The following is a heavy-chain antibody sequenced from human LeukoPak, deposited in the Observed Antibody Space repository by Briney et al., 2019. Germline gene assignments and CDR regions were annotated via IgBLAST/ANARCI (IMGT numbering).Heavy chain of an antibody. Sequence: SETLSLTCTVSGGSISSYYWSWIRQPPGKGLEWVWDIYYSRSTNCNPSPKSRVTTSADTSKNQFSLKLSSVTAADTAVYYCARLPVPGNYYYGMDVWGQGTTVTVSS. J-gene: IGHJ6*02. V-gene: IGHV4-59*08. D-gene: IGHD6-6*01. CDR2: IYYSRST. CDR1: GGSISSYY. CDR3: ARLPVPGNYYYGMDV.